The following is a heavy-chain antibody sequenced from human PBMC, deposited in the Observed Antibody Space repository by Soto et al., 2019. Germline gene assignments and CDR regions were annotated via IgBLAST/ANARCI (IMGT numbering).Heavy chain of an antibody. V-gene: IGHV3-23*01. CDR3: AKGVPGIAVAGTGYFQH. D-gene: IGHD6-19*01. Sequence: GGSLRLSCAASGFTFSSYAMSWVRQAPGKGLEWVSGISGSGDSTYYADSVEGRFTISRDNSKNTLYLQMNSLRAEDTAVYYCAKGVPGIAVAGTGYFQHWGQGTLVPVSS. J-gene: IGHJ1*01. CDR1: GFTFSSYA. CDR2: ISGSGDST.